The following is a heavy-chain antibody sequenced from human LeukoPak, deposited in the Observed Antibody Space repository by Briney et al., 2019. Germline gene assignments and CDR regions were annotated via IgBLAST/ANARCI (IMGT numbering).Heavy chain of an antibody. CDR2: IWYDGSNK. J-gene: IGHJ4*02. CDR3: TTDAGYISRWYNY. CDR1: GFTFSSYG. Sequence: PGGSLRLSCAASGFTFSSYGMHWVRQAPGKGLEWVAVIWYDGSNKYYADSVKGRFTISRDNSKNTLYLQMNSLKTEDTAVYYCTTDAGYISRWYNYWGQGTLVTVSS. D-gene: IGHD6-13*01. V-gene: IGHV3-33*01.